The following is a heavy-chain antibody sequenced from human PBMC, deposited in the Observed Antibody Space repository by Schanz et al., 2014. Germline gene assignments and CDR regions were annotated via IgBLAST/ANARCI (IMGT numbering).Heavy chain of an antibody. J-gene: IGHJ6*02. CDR1: GFTFSSNA. Sequence: EVQLLESGGGLVQPWGSLRLSCAASGFTFSSNAMCWVRQAPGKGLEWVSTITSNGGGTYYADSVKGRFTISRDNAKNTLYLQMNSLRVEDTAEYYCAKNWKGHHITGRPGWSDGMDVWGQGTTVTVSS. D-gene: IGHD6-6*01. CDR3: AKNWKGHHITGRPGWSDGMDV. CDR2: ITSNGGGT. V-gene: IGHV3-23*01.